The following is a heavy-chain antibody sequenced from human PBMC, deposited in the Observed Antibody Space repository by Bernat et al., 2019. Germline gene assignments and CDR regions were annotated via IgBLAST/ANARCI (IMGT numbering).Heavy chain of an antibody. CDR3: ARDKGATSSYYIDY. CDR1: GFTFSRYA. D-gene: IGHD2-2*01. CDR2: ISYDGSVK. Sequence: VQLVESGGGLVQPGGSLRLSCAASGFTFSRYAMHWVRQAPGKGQEWLTVISYDGSVKFYADSVKGRFTISKDSSKDALYLQMNSLRAEDTAVYFCARDKGATSSYYIDYWGQGALVTVSS. J-gene: IGHJ4*02. V-gene: IGHV3-30-3*01.